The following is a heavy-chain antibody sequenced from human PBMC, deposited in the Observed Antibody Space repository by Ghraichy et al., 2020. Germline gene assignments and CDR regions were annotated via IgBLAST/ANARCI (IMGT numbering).Heavy chain of an antibody. Sequence: GESLNISCAASGFTVSSYYMTWVRQAPGKGLEWVSVIYTGDSTYYADSVKGRFTISRDNSKNTVYLQMNSLRAEDTAIYYCTRGFPTASVFEYWGQGTLVTVSS. D-gene: IGHD1-14*01. V-gene: IGHV3-53*01. CDR1: GFTVSSYY. J-gene: IGHJ4*02. CDR2: IYTGDST. CDR3: TRGFPTASVFEY.